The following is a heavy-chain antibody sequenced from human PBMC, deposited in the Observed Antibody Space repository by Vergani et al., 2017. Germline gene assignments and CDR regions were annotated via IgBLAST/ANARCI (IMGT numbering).Heavy chain of an antibody. D-gene: IGHD6-13*01. Sequence: EVQLVDSGGGLVQSGGSLRLSCAASGFTFSSSWMSWVRQAPGKGLEWVAHIEPDGGEKYYVDSVKGRFTISRDNAKRYLYLQMNSLRAEDTAVYYCARVTWTAAAHWGQGTLVTVSS. J-gene: IGHJ4*02. V-gene: IGHV3-7*03. CDR2: IEPDGGEK. CDR1: GFTFSSSW. CDR3: ARVTWTAAAH.